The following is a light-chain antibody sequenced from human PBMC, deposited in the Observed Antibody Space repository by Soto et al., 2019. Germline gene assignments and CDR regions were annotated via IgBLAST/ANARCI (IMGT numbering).Light chain of an antibody. V-gene: IGKV3-20*01. CDR2: GAS. CDR1: QSVSSSY. CDR3: QQFGISLLT. J-gene: IGKJ3*01. Sequence: EIVLTQSPGTLSLSPGERATLSCRASQSVSSSYLAWYQQKPGQAPRLLIYGASRRATGIPDRFSGSGSGTDFTLTISRLELEDFAVYYCQQFGISLLTFGPGTKVDIK.